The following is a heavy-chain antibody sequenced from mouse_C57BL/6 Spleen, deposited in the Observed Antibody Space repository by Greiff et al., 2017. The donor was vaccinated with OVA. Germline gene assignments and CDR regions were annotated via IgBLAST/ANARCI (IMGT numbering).Heavy chain of an antibody. D-gene: IGHD1-1*01. CDR3: ARGLPYGSSYDWYFDV. J-gene: IGHJ1*03. CDR2: FHPYNDDT. CDR1: GYTFTTYP. Sequence: QVQLKQSGAELVKPGASVKMSCKASGYTFTTYPIEWMKQNHGKSLEWIGNFHPYNDDTKYNEKFKGKATLTVEKSSSTVYLELSRLTSDDSAVYYCARGLPYGSSYDWYFDVWGTGTTVTVSS. V-gene: IGHV1-47*01.